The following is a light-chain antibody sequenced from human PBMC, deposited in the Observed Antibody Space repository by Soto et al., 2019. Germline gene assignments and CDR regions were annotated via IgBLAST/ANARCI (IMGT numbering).Light chain of an antibody. CDR3: TSYTSSIPYV. CDR1: SSDVGGYNY. J-gene: IGLJ1*01. CDR2: EVA. Sequence: QSALTQPASVSGSPGQSITISCTGTSSDVGGYNYVSWYQQHPGKAPKLMIYEVANRPSGVSNRFSGYKSGNTASLTISGLPAEDEADYYCTSYTSSIPYVFGTGTKLTVL. V-gene: IGLV2-14*01.